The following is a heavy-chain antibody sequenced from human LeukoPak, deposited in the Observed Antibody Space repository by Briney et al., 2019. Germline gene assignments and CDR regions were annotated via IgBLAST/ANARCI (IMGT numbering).Heavy chain of an antibody. V-gene: IGHV4-61*05. CDR2: IYYSGST. CDR3: ARLDRSSYWGLDY. D-gene: IGHD7-27*01. CDR1: GGSIRSSSYY. J-gene: IGHJ4*02. Sequence: SETLSLTCTVSGGSIRSSSYYWGWIRQPPGKGLEWIGYIYYSGSTNYNPSLKSRVTISVDTSKNQFSLKLSSVTAADTAVYYCARLDRSSYWGLDYWGQGTLVTVSS.